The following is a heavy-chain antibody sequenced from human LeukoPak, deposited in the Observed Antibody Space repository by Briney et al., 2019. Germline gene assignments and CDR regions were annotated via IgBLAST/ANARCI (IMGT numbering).Heavy chain of an antibody. D-gene: IGHD6-13*01. CDR3: ARASSSSWPDYFDY. CDR1: GGSISSYY. V-gene: IGHV4-59*06. Sequence: SETLSLTCTVSGGSISSYYWSWIRQHPGKGLEWIGYIYYSGSTYYNPSLKSRVTISVDTSKNQFSLELSSVTAADTAVYYCARASSSSWPDYFDYWGQGTLVTVSS. CDR2: IYYSGST. J-gene: IGHJ4*02.